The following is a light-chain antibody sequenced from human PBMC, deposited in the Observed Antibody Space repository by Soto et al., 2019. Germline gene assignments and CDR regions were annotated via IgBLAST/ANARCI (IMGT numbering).Light chain of an antibody. Sequence: DIQMTQSPSSLSASVGDSVTVTCRASQSIGRYLNWYQQKPGKAPKLLIYDARTLQTGVPSRFSGSESGTEFTLTISGQQPEDGATYYCQQSCTAPRTFRQGTKREIQ. CDR1: QSIGRY. CDR2: DAR. CDR3: QQSCTAPRT. J-gene: IGKJ2*01. V-gene: IGKV1-39*01.